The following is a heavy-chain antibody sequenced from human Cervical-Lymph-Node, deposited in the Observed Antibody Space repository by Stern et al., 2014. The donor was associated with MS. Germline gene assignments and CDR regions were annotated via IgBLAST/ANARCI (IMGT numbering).Heavy chain of an antibody. CDR1: SGSIRSGGYY. CDR3: ARMGTSLDY. CDR2: IHYSGNT. V-gene: IGHV4-31*03. J-gene: IGHJ4*02. Sequence: QVQLQESGPGLVKPSQPLSLTCTVSSGSIRSGGYYWSWIRQPPGKGLEWIGHIHYSGNTYYNPSLMRRVIISVDTSKSQFSLKLTSVTVADTAVYYCARMGTSLDYWGRGTLVTVSS. D-gene: IGHD1-14*01.